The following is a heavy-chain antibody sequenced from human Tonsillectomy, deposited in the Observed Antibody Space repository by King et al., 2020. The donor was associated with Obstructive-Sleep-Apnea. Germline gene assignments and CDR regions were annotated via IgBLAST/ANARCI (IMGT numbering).Heavy chain of an antibody. J-gene: IGHJ4*02. D-gene: IGHD6-19*01. CDR1: GCTFSDFW. CDR2: ITHDGNER. V-gene: IGHV3-7*01. CDR3: VRSGWAAAFAS. Sequence: VQLVESGGGLVQPGGSLRLSCAVSGCTFSDFWMSWVRQAPGQGLEWGANITHDGNERYYVDSVRGRFASSRDNAKNSLCLQMTSLRAEDTALYYCVRSGWAAAFASGGEGSLVSVSS.